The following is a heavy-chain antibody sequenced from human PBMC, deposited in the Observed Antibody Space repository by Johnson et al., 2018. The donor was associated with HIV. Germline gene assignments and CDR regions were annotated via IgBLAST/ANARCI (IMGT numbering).Heavy chain of an antibody. CDR2: INWNGGRT. D-gene: IGHD3-22*01. J-gene: IGHJ3*01. V-gene: IGHV3-20*04. CDR3: AIPYFYDSGDYR. CDR1: GFTFDDYG. Sequence: VQLVESGGGLVRPGGSLRLSCEASGFTFDDYGMSWVRQAPGKGLEWVSGINWNGGRTYYADSVRGRFTISRDNSKNTLYLQMGSMRAEDMAVYYCAIPYFYDSGDYRWGQGTMVTVSS.